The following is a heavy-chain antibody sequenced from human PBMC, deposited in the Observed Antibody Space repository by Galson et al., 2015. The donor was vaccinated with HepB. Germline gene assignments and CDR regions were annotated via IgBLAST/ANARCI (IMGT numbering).Heavy chain of an antibody. CDR2: IKSKTDGGTT. CDR1: GFTFSNAW. V-gene: IGHV3-15*01. D-gene: IGHD3-10*01. Sequence: SLRLSCAASGFTFSNAWMSWVRQAPGKGLEWVGRIKSKTDGGTTDYAAPVKGRFTISRDDSKNTLYLQMNSLKTEDTAVYYCTTDRVLLWFGELSYYYYGMDVWGQGTTVTVSS. J-gene: IGHJ6*02. CDR3: TTDRVLLWFGELSYYYYGMDV.